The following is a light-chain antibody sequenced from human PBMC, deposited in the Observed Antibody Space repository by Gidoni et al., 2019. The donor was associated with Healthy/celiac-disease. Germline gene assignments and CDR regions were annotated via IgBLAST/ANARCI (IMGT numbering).Light chain of an antibody. Sequence: QSAMTQPDSVSGSPGQSITISCTGTSSDVGGYNSFSWYQQHPGKAPKLMIYDVSNRPSGVSNRFSGSKSGNTASLTLSGLQAEDEAYYYCSSYTSSSSRVFGTWTKVTVL. CDR2: DVS. J-gene: IGLJ1*01. CDR3: SSYTSSSSRV. CDR1: SSDVGGYNS. V-gene: IGLV2-14*01.